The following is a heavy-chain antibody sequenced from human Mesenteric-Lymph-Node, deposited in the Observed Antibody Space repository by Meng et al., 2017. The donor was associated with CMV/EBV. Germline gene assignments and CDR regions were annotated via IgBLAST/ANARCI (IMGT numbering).Heavy chain of an antibody. J-gene: IGHJ1*01. D-gene: IGHD4-17*01. CDR2: IRRRANGGTR. V-gene: IGHV3-15*03. CDR1: SEGW. Sequence: SEGWVSRVQQARGRELEWISRIRRRANGGTREFAAPVKRRFTISRDDSENKLYVQMNTLKTEDAAVYYCTTAIPLWNGYGDYQYFQNWGQGTLVTVSS. CDR3: TTAIPLWNGYGDYQYFQN.